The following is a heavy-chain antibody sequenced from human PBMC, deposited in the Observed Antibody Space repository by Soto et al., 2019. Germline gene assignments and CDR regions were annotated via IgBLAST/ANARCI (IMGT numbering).Heavy chain of an antibody. CDR2: LYRGGVA. Sequence: EVQLVESGGGLIQPGGSLRLACVASGFTVRDNFMIWVRQAPGRGLEWVSALYRGGVAYYADAVKGRFIVSRDHPENTLDLQMTSLRADGSAIYYCARARVEVPAHPRLDAFYLWGQGTVVTVS. J-gene: IGHJ3*01. V-gene: IGHV3-53*01. CDR1: GFTVRDNF. CDR3: ARARVEVPAHPRLDAFYL. D-gene: IGHD2-2*01.